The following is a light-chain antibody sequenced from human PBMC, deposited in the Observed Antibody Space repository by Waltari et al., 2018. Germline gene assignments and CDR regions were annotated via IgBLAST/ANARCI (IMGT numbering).Light chain of an antibody. J-gene: IGKJ1*01. CDR3: QNHERLPAT. CDR2: GAS. V-gene: IGKV3-20*01. CDR1: QSIGRY. Sequence: EIVLTQSPGTLSLSPGERATLSCRASQSIGRYLAWYQQKPDQAPRLLIYGASSRATGIPDRCSGRGSGTDFSLTSSRLEPEDFAVYYCQNHERLPATFGQGTKVEIK.